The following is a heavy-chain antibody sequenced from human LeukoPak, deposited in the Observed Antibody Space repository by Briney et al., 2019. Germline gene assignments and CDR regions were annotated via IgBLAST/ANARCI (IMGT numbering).Heavy chain of an antibody. CDR2: ISYDGSNK. CDR3: AKDDRVVVITRALDY. D-gene: IGHD3-22*01. CDR1: GFTFSSYG. J-gene: IGHJ4*02. V-gene: IGHV3-30*18. Sequence: PGGSLRLSCAASGFTFSSYGMHGVRQAPGRGLEWVAVISYDGSNKYYADSVKGRFTISRDNSKNTLYLQMNSLRAEDTAVYYCAKDDRVVVITRALDYWGQGTLVTVSS.